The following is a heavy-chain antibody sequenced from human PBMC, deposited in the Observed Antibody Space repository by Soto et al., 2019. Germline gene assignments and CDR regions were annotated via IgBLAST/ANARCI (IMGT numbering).Heavy chain of an antibody. J-gene: IGHJ6*02. D-gene: IGHD4-17*01. V-gene: IGHV4-59*01. CDR3: AKSPVSTNYYYGMDF. CDR1: GGSISSYY. Sequence: SETLYLTCAVSGGSISSYYWSWIRQPPGKGLEWIGHTHYIESTNYNPSPKSRVTISLDTSKNQFSLKLSSVTAADTAVYYFAKSPVSTNYYYGMDFWGQGTTVTVSS. CDR2: THYIEST.